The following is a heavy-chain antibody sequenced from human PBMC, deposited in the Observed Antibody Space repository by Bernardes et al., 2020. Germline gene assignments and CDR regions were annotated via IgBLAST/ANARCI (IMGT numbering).Heavy chain of an antibody. V-gene: IGHV3-13*01. Sequence: GGSLRLSCAASGFTFSSYDMHWVRQATGKGLEWVSAIGTAGDTYYPGSVKGRFTISRENARNSLYLQMNSLRAGDTAVYYCARGASPKGRSDFWSGWNWFDPWGQGTLVTVSS. CDR1: GFTFSSYD. CDR3: ARGASPKGRSDFWSGWNWFDP. J-gene: IGHJ5*02. CDR2: IGTAGDT. D-gene: IGHD3-3*01.